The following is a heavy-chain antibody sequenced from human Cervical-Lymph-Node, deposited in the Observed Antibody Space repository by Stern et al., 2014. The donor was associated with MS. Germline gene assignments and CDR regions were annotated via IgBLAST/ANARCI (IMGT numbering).Heavy chain of an antibody. CDR1: GGSIISSDHY. CDR3: AREGSVVTTYAMDV. V-gene: IGHV4-39*02. Sequence: QVQLQESGPGLVKPSETLSLTCTVSGGSIISSDHYWGWVRQPPGKGLEWIGSIYFTGTTFYTPSLTSPVSISLDTSQNQFSLKVRSVTAADTAVYYCAREGSVVTTYAMDVWGQGTTVAVSS. CDR2: IYFTGTT. J-gene: IGHJ6*02. D-gene: IGHD4-23*01.